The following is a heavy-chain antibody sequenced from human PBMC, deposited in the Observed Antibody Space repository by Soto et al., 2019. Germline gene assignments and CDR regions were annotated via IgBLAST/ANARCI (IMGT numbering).Heavy chain of an antibody. V-gene: IGHV3-64*01. J-gene: IGHJ4*02. CDR1: GFTFSSYA. D-gene: IGHD1-26*01. CDR2: ISTNGGST. Sequence: EVPLVESGGGLVQPGGSLRLSCAASGFTFSSYAMHWVRKAPGKGLEYVSAISTNGGSTYYANSVKGRFTISRDNSKNTLYLQMGSLRAEDMAVYYCARQGSAVSSYYFDYWGQGTLVTVSS. CDR3: ARQGSAVSSYYFDY.